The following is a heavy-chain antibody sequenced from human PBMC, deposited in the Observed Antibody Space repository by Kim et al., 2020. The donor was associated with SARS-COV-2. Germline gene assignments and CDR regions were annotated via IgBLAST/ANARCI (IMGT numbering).Heavy chain of an antibody. D-gene: IGHD6-13*01. Sequence: GGSLRLSCAASGFTFSSYAMSWVRQAPGKGLEWVSAISGSGGSTYYADSVKGRFTISRDNSKNTLYLQMNSLRAEDTAVYYCAKAGGERRYSSSWYPYYYYMDVWGKGTTVTVSS. CDR1: GFTFSSYA. CDR3: AKAGGERRYSSSWYPYYYYMDV. CDR2: ISGSGGST. J-gene: IGHJ6*03. V-gene: IGHV3-23*01.